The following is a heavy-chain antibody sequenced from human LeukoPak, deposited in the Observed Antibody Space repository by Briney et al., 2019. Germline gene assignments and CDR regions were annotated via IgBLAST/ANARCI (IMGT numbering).Heavy chain of an antibody. CDR2: VDPEDGET. CDR1: GYTFTGYY. V-gene: IGHV1-69-2*01. Sequence: ASVKVSCKASGYTFTGYYMHWVQQAPGKGLEWMGLVDPEDGETIYAEKFQGRVTITADTSTDTAYMELSSLRSEDTAVYYCATDHGSGWYSGFDYWGQGTLVTVSS. J-gene: IGHJ4*02. CDR3: ATDHGSGWYSGFDY. D-gene: IGHD6-19*01.